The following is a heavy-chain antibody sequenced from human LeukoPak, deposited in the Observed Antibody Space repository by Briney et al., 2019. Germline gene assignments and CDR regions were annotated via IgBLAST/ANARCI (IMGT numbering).Heavy chain of an antibody. D-gene: IGHD2-8*01. CDR3: ASTPQYCTNGVCSQDAFDI. V-gene: IGHV4-59*12. CDR2: IYYSGST. Sequence: SETLSLTCTVSGGSISSYYWSWIRQPPGKGLEWIGYIYYSGSTNYNPSLKSRVTISVDTSKNQFSLKLSSVTAADTAVYYCASTPQYCTNGVCSQDAFDIWGQGTMVTVSS. J-gene: IGHJ3*02. CDR1: GGSISSYY.